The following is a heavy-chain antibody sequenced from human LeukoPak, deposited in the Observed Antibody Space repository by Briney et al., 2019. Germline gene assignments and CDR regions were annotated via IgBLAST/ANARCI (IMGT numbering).Heavy chain of an antibody. CDR3: ARDGGWDYDTSGYYLHAFDI. Sequence: RRSLRLSCAASRFTFSSYAMHWVRQAPGKGLEWVSSIRSSTKYIYYADSLKGRFTTSRDNAKNSLYLQMNSLRAEDTAVYYCARDGGWDYDTSGYYLHAFDIWGQGTMVTVSS. CDR2: IRSSTKYI. J-gene: IGHJ3*02. D-gene: IGHD3-22*01. V-gene: IGHV3-21*01. CDR1: RFTFSSYA.